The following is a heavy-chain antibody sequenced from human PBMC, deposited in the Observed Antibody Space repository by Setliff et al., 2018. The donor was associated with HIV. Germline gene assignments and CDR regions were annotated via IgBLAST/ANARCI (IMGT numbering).Heavy chain of an antibody. CDR1: GYSFSSYW. CDR2: IYPGDSDT. J-gene: IGHJ4*02. D-gene: IGHD6-13*01. V-gene: IGHV5-51*01. CDR3: ARVPSQRVESSWFDY. Sequence: GESLKISCKGSGYSFSSYWIGWVRQMPGRGLEWMGIIYPGDSDTRYNPSFQGQVTISADKSISTAYLQWSSLKASDTAMYYCARVPSQRVESSWFDYWGQGTLVTVSS.